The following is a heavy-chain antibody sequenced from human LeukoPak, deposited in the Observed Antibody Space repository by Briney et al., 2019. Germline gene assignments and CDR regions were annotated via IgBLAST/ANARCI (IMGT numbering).Heavy chain of an antibody. Sequence: PGGSLRLSCAASGFTFSSYAMSWVRQAPGKGLEWVSVLSGSGGIRYYADSVKGRFTISRDNSKNTLYLQMNSLRAEDTAVYYFAKRIAAAGIGYYFDYWGQGTLVTVSS. J-gene: IGHJ4*02. V-gene: IGHV3-23*01. D-gene: IGHD6-13*01. CDR2: LSGSGGIR. CDR3: AKRIAAAGIGYYFDY. CDR1: GFTFSSYA.